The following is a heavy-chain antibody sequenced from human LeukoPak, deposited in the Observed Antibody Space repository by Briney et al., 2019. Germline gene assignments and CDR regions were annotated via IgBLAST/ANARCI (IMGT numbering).Heavy chain of an antibody. CDR1: GYTFTSCG. J-gene: IGHJ4*02. CDR2: ISAYNGNT. Sequence: SSVKVSCKASGYTFTSCGISGLRQAPAQGLEWMGWISAYNGNTNYAQKLQGRVTMTTDTSTSTAYMELRSLRSDDTAVYHGARDGNWGTFDYWGQGTLVTVSS. V-gene: IGHV1-18*01. CDR3: ARDGNWGTFDY. D-gene: IGHD7-27*01.